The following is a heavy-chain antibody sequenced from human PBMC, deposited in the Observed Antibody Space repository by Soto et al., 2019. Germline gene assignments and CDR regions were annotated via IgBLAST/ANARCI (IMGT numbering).Heavy chain of an antibody. CDR3: ARYEGYCNSASCYRLYFDY. D-gene: IGHD2-2*01. J-gene: IGHJ4*02. V-gene: IGHV4-39*01. CDR1: GGSISSSSYY. Sequence: SETLSLTCTVSGGSISSSSYYWGWIRQPPGKGLEWIGTISYRGSTYYNPSLKSRVTMSVDTSKNQFSLQLSSVTAADTAVYYCARYEGYCNSASCYRLYFDYWGQGTLVTVSS. CDR2: ISYRGST.